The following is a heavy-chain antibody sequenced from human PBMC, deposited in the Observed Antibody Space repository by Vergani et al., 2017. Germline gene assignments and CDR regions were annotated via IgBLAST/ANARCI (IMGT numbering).Heavy chain of an antibody. CDR2: FDPEDGET. Sequence: QVQLVQSGAEVKKPGASVKVSCKVSGYTLTELSMHWVRQAPGKGLEWRGGFDPEDGETIYAQRFQGRVTMTEDTSTDTAYMELSSLRSEDTAVYYCATQGSGVVSTWGNWFDPWGQGTLVTVSS. V-gene: IGHV1-24*01. D-gene: IGHD3-16*01. J-gene: IGHJ5*02. CDR1: GYTLTELS. CDR3: ATQGSGVVSTWGNWFDP.